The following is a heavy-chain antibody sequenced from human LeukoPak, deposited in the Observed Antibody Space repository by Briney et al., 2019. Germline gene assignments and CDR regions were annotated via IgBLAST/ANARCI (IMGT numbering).Heavy chain of an antibody. D-gene: IGHD1-1*01. Sequence: PGGSLRLACAGSGFTFSDFWMTWVGQTPGKGLERVANIKEDGTEKNLVDSVKGRFAISRDNTKNLLFLEMNNLRGDDTAIYYCVRESRPGGAMGLYHNLDYWGQGTLVAVSS. V-gene: IGHV3-7*01. CDR3: VRESRPGGAMGLYHNLDY. CDR1: GFTFSDFW. CDR2: IKEDGTEK. J-gene: IGHJ4*02.